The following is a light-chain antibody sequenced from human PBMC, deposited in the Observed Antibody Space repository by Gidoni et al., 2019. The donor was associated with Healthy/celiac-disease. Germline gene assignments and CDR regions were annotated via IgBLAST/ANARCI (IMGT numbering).Light chain of an antibody. CDR1: SSDVGGYNY. CDR2: EVS. Sequence: QSALTQPASVSGSPGQSITIACTGTSSDVGGYNYVSWYQQHPGKAPKLMIYEVSNRPSGVSNRFYGSKSGNTASLTISGLKAEDEADYYCSSYTSSSTPVFGGGTKLTVL. J-gene: IGLJ2*01. CDR3: SSYTSSSTPV. V-gene: IGLV2-14*01.